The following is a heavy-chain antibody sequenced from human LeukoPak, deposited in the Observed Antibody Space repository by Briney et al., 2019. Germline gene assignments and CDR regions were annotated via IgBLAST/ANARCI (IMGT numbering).Heavy chain of an antibody. D-gene: IGHD1-7*01. CDR1: GYSFTNYW. J-gene: IGHJ4*02. CDR2: IFPADSDT. CDR3: ARGVNLYYFDN. Sequence: GESLKISCKGSGYSFTNYWIGWVRQMPGKGLEWMGIIFPADSDTRYSPSFQSQVTISADKFISTAYLQWSSLKASDTAMYYCARGVNLYYFDNWGQGTLVTVSS. V-gene: IGHV5-51*01.